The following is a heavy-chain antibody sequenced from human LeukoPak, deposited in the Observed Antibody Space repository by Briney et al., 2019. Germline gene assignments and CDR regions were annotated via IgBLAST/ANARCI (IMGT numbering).Heavy chain of an antibody. CDR3: AKANSGSYSEFDY. D-gene: IGHD1-26*01. Sequence: GRSLRLSCAASGFTFSSYGMQWVRQAPGKGLEWVAVISYDGSNKYYADSVKGRFTISRDNSKNTLYLQMNSLRAEDTAVYYCAKANSGSYSEFDYWGQGTLVTVSS. CDR1: GFTFSSYG. V-gene: IGHV3-30*18. CDR2: ISYDGSNK. J-gene: IGHJ4*02.